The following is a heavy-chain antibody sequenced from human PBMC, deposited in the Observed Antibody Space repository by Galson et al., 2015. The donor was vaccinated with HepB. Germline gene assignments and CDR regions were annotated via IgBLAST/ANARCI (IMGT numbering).Heavy chain of an antibody. V-gene: IGHV1-18*01. D-gene: IGHD4-17*01. CDR2: ISAYNGNT. CDR3: ARDFGPVITLGTHYYYYYGMDV. CDR1: GYTFTSYG. J-gene: IGHJ6*02. Sequence: SVKVSCKASGYTFTSYGISWVRQAPGQGLEWMGWISAYNGNTNYAQKLQGRVTMTADTSTSTAYMELRSLRSDDTAVYYCARDFGPVITLGTHYYYYYGMDVWGQGTTVTVSS.